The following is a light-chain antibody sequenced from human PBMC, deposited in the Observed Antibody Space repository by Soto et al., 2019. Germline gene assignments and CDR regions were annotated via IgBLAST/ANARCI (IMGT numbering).Light chain of an antibody. CDR2: NAS. J-gene: IGKJ1*01. CDR1: RNIERW. V-gene: IGKV1-5*01. Sequence: DTRMTQSPPTLSASVGDTVTITCRASRNIERWLAWYQHKPGKPPKLLILNASTLGSGVPSRFSGSGSGTEFTLTISSLQPDDFATYYCQYCDTRWPFGQGTKVDIK. CDR3: QYCDTRWP.